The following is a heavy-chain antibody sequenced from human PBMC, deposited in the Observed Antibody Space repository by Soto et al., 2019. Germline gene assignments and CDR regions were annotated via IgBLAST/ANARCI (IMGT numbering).Heavy chain of an antibody. CDR1: GYTFTSYY. CDR3: ARGALGYYDSSGPPFDY. Sequence: QVQLVQSGAEVKKPGASVKVSCKASGYTFTSYYMHWVRQAPGQGLEWMGIINPSGGSTSYAQKFQGRVTMTRDTSTSTVYMELSSQRSEDTAVYYCARGALGYYDSSGPPFDYWGQGTLVTVSS. J-gene: IGHJ4*02. D-gene: IGHD3-22*01. CDR2: INPSGGST. V-gene: IGHV1-46*01.